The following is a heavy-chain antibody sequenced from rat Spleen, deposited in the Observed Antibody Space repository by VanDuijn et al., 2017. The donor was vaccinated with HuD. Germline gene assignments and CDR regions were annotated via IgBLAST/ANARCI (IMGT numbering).Heavy chain of an antibody. J-gene: IGHJ2*01. CDR2: ISYDGGST. D-gene: IGHD1-1*01. CDR3: TTEGDYSGYPLDY. Sequence: EVQLVESGGGLVQPGRSMKLSCAASGFTFSNYGMAWVRQAPKKGLEWVAYISYDGGSTYYRDSVKGRFTISRDNEKSTLYLQMDSLRSEDTATYYCTTEGDYSGYPLDYWGQGVMVTVSS. V-gene: IGHV5-20*01. CDR1: GFTFSNYG.